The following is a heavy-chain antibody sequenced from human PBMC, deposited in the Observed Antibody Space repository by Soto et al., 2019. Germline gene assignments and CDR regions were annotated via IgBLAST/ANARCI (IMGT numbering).Heavy chain of an antibody. V-gene: IGHV3-23*01. CDR2: ISGSGAGT. CDR3: AKGTTIFGAVISFDYYYGMYV. CDR1: GFTFSSSA. J-gene: IGHJ6*02. Sequence: GWSLRLSCTASGFTFSSSAMSWVRQAPGRGLEWVSGISGSGAGTYYADSVKGRFTISRDNSKNTLYLQMSGLRAEDTAVYYCAKGTTIFGAVISFDYYYGMYVWGHGTPVTVSS. D-gene: IGHD3-3*01.